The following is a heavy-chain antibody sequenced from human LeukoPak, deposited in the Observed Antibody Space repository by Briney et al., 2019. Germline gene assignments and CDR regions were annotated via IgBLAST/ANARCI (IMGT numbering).Heavy chain of an antibody. D-gene: IGHD1-14*01. CDR3: ARDWATGRGDY. V-gene: IGHV1-18*04. CDR1: GYTFTGYY. Sequence: ASVKVSCKASGYTFTGYYMHWVRQAPGQGLEWMGWISAYNGNTNYAQKLQGRVTMTTDTSTSTAYMELRSLRSDDTAVYYCARDWATGRGDYWGQGTLVTVSS. CDR2: ISAYNGNT. J-gene: IGHJ4*02.